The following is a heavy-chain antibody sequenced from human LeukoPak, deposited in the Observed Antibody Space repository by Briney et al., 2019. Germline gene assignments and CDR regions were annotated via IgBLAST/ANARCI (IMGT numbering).Heavy chain of an antibody. D-gene: IGHD5-24*01. Sequence: TGGSLRLSCAASGFTFSSYSMNWVRQAPGKGLEWVSSISSSSSYIYYADSVKGRFTISRDNAKNSLYLQMNSLRAEDTAVYYCTTHLDGSPRYWGQGTLVTVSS. CDR2: ISSSSSYI. CDR3: TTHLDGSPRY. V-gene: IGHV3-21*01. CDR1: GFTFSSYS. J-gene: IGHJ4*02.